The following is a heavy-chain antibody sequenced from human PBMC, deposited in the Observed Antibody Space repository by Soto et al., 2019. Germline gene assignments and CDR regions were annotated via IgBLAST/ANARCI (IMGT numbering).Heavy chain of an antibody. D-gene: IGHD3-22*01. V-gene: IGHV4-34*01. CDR2: INHSGST. Sequence: PSETLSLTCAVYGGSFSGYYWSWIRQPPGKGLEWVGEINHSGSTNYNPSLKSRVTISVDTSKSQFSLKLSSVTAPDTAVYYCGRQIYDSSGYYYAYWGQGTLVTVSS. CDR3: GRQIYDSSGYYYAY. CDR1: GGSFSGYY. J-gene: IGHJ4*02.